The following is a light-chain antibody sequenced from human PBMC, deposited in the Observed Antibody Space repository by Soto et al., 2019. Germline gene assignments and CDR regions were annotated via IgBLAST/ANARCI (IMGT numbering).Light chain of an antibody. CDR2: EVS. CDR3: SSYAGSNKSV. V-gene: IGLV2-8*01. CDR1: SSDIGHYDY. J-gene: IGLJ1*01. Sequence: QSALTQPASVSGSPGQSITISCTGTSSDIGHYDYVSWYQQHPGKAPKLMIYEVSKRPSGVPDRFSGSKSGNTASLTVSGLQPEDEADYYCSSYAGSNKSVFGTGTKLTVL.